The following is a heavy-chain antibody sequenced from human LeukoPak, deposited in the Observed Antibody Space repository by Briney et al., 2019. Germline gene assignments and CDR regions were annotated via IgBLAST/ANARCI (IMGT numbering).Heavy chain of an antibody. V-gene: IGHV3-48*03. CDR3: ARDISSSTRAFDI. CDR2: ITSSGSPT. CDR1: GLTLSTYE. J-gene: IGHJ3*02. D-gene: IGHD2-15*01. Sequence: GGSLRLSCAASGLTLSTYEMTWVRQAPGKGLEWISFITSSGSPTFYADSVKGRFTIFRDTAKNSLFLQMNNLRGEDTAAYYCARDISSSTRAFDIWGQGTMVTVS.